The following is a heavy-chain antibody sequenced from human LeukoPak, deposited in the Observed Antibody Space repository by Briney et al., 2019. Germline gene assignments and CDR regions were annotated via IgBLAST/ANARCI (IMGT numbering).Heavy chain of an antibody. CDR2: IYAGGTT. Sequence: GGSLRLSCAASGFTVSSNYMSWVRQAPGEGLEWVSVIYAGGTTYYADSVKGRFTISRDNSKNTVYLQINGLSAEDTAIYYCARETLAGFDYWGQGTLVTVSS. D-gene: IGHD6-19*01. V-gene: IGHV3-53*01. CDR1: GFTVSSNY. CDR3: ARETLAGFDY. J-gene: IGHJ4*02.